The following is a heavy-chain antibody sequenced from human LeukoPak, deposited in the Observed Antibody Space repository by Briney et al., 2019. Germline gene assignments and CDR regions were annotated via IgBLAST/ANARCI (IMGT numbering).Heavy chain of an antibody. CDR2: MNPNSGNT. D-gene: IGHD2-15*01. CDR3: ARVYKLCSGGSCYPPGY. Sequence: ASVKVSCKASGYTFTSYDINRVRQATGQGLEWMGWMNPNSGNTGYAQKFQGRVTMTRNTSISTAYMELSSLRSEDTAVYYCARVYKLCSGGSCYPPGYWGQGTLVTVSS. V-gene: IGHV1-8*01. J-gene: IGHJ4*02. CDR1: GYTFTSYD.